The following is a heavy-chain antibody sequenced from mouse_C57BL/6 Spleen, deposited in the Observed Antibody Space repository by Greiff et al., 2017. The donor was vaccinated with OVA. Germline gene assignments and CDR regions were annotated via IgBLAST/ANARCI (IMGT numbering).Heavy chain of an antibody. CDR2: ISYDGSN. CDR3: AREGGNPYFDV. D-gene: IGHD2-1*01. Sequence: ESGPGLVKPSQSLSLTCSVTGYSITSGYYWNWIRQFPGNKLEWMGYISYDGSNNYNPSLKNRISITRDTSKNQFFLKLNSVTTEDTATYYCAREGGNPYFDVWGTGTTVTVSS. CDR1: GYSITSGYY. J-gene: IGHJ1*03. V-gene: IGHV3-6*01.